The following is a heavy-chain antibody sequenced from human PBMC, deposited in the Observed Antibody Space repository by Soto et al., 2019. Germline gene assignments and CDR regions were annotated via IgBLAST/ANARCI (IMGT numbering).Heavy chain of an antibody. V-gene: IGHV3-23*01. Sequence: ESGGGLVQPGGSLRLSCAASGFTFSSYAMSWVRQAPGKGLEWVSAISGSGGSAYYADSVKGRFTISRDKSKNTVYLQMNSLRAEDTAVYYCAKEARAGIVLDYWGQGTLVTVSS. J-gene: IGHJ4*02. CDR1: GFTFSSYA. CDR3: AKEARAGIVLDY. D-gene: IGHD6-19*01. CDR2: ISGSGGSA.